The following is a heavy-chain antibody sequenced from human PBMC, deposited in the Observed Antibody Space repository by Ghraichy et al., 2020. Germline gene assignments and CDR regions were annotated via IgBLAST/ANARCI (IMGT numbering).Heavy chain of an antibody. CDR1: GFTFSSYS. Sequence: GGSLRLSCAASGFTFSSYSMNWVRQAPGKGLEWVSYISRSSRTIYYADSVKGRFTISRDNAKNSLYLQMNSLRDEDTAVYYCARVAAYCGGACYPLDSCGQGTLFTVSS. CDR2: ISRSSRTI. CDR3: ARVAAYCGGACYPLDS. J-gene: IGHJ4*02. V-gene: IGHV3-48*02. D-gene: IGHD2-21*02.